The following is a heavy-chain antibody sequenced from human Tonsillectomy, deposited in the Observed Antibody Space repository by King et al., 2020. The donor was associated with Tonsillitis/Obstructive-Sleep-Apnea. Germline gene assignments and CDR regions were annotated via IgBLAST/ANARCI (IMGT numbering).Heavy chain of an antibody. V-gene: IGHV3-33*01. Sequence: VQLVESVGGVVQPGRSLRLSCAASGFTFSIYHMHWVRQAPGKGLEWLALLWFEGRDTNYAAAVKGRLTISRDNSKDTVVLQMNSLRAEDTAVYYCARERYCTSSSCSSDAFDIWAKGQWSPSLQ. D-gene: IGHD2-2*01. CDR2: LWFEGRDT. CDR3: ARERYCTSSSCSSDAFDI. CDR1: GFTFSIYH. J-gene: IGHJ3*02.